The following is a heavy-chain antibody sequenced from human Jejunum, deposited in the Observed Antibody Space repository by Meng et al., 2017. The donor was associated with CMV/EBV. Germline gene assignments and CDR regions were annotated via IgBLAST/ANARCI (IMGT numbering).Heavy chain of an antibody. J-gene: IGHJ4*02. CDR2: ISSNGDRT. V-gene: IGHV3-64*02. D-gene: IGHD3-3*01. CDR1: GFTFRTSA. Sequence: SCAAPGFTFRTSAMHWVRQAPGKGLEYVSAISSNGDRTYYTDSVKGRFTISRDNAKNTLYLQMGSLRTEDTAVYYCASWNGHYNGYWGQGTLVTVSS. CDR3: ASWNGHYNGY.